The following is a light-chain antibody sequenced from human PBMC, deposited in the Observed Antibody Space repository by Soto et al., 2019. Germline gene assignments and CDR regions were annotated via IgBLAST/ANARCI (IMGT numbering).Light chain of an antibody. Sequence: EIVMTQSPATLSVSPGERATLSCRASQSVSSNLAWYQQKPGQAPRLLIYGASTRATGIPARFSGSGSGTEFTLTISSPQSEDFAVYYCQQYGSSPLTFGGGTKVEIK. V-gene: IGKV3-15*01. J-gene: IGKJ4*01. CDR2: GAS. CDR1: QSVSSN. CDR3: QQYGSSPLT.